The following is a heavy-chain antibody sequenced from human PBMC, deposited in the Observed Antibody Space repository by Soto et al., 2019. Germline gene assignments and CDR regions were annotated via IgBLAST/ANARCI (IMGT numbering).Heavy chain of an antibody. V-gene: IGHV1-18*01. J-gene: IGHJ4*02. Sequence: QVQLVQSGAEVKKPGASVKVSCKASGYTFTSYGISWGRQAPGQGLEWMGWIRPYNGNTNYAQKLQGRVTMTTDTSTSTAYMKLGSVRSDETAVYSCARDLPPRACWGQGTLVTVSS. CDR2: IRPYNGNT. CDR1: GYTFTSYG. CDR3: ARDLPPRAC.